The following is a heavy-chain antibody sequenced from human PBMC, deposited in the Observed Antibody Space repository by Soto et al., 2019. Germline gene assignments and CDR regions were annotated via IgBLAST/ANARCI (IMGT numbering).Heavy chain of an antibody. D-gene: IGHD2-8*01. CDR1: GGSISSSSYY. J-gene: IGHJ6*03. CDR3: ARLGVYAIPYMDV. CDR2: IYYSGST. V-gene: IGHV4-39*01. Sequence: QLQLQESGPGLVKPSETLSLTCTVSGGSISSSSYYWGWIRQPPGTGLEWIGSIYYSGSTYSNPSRKSRVTISVDTSENQFSLKLSSVTAADTAVYYCARLGVYAIPYMDVWGKGTTVTVSS.